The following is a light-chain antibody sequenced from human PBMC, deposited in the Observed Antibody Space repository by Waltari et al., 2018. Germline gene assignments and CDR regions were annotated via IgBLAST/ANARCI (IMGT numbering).Light chain of an antibody. CDR1: SLRTSY. CDR3: LSRNGRDNHVV. Sequence: SSELTQGPAVSVALGQTVKITCQGDSLRTSYASWYQLKPGQAPILVLFGKEKRPSGIPDRFSGYSSGTTSSLTITGAQAEDEADYYCLSRNGRDNHVVFGGGTRLTVL. CDR2: GKE. V-gene: IGLV3-19*01. J-gene: IGLJ3*02.